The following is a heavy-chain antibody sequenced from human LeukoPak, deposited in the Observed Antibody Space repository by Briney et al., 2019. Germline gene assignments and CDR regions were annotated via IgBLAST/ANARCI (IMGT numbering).Heavy chain of an antibody. CDR3: ARNDSSGYFDY. CDR2: VYHSGST. CDR1: DYSISSGNY. D-gene: IGHD3-22*01. V-gene: IGHV4-38-2*01. J-gene: IGHJ4*02. Sequence: SETLSLTCAVSDYSISSGNYWGWIRQPPGKGLEWIGSVYHSGSTHYSPSLKSRVTISVDTSKNQFSLKLRSLTAADTAVYYCARNDSSGYFDYWGQGTLVTVSS.